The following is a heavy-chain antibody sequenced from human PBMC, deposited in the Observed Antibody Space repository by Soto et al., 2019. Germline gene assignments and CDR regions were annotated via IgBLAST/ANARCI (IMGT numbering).Heavy chain of an antibody. J-gene: IGHJ3*02. Sequence: ASVKVSCKTSGYTFTNYGISWVRQAPGQGLEWMGWISAHTGNTNYAQKFQGRVTMTTDTSTSTAYMELRSLRSDDTAVYYCARVLGYNSSWWRHTAFDIWGQGTMV. CDR2: ISAHTGNT. CDR3: ARVLGYNSSWWRHTAFDI. D-gene: IGHD6-13*01. V-gene: IGHV1-18*01. CDR1: GYTFTNYG.